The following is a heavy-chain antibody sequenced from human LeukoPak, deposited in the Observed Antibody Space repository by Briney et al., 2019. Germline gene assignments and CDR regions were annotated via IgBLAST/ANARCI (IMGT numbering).Heavy chain of an antibody. CDR2: IYHSRST. Sequence: PSETLSLTCTVSGYSISSGHYWGWIRQPPGKGLEWIGSIYHSRSTYYNPSLKSRVTISVDTSKNQFSPKLSSVTAADTAVYYCARVIYRQAYGDYWGQGTLVTVSS. V-gene: IGHV4-38-2*02. CDR1: GYSISSGHY. CDR3: ARVIYRQAYGDY. D-gene: IGHD2-2*02. J-gene: IGHJ4*02.